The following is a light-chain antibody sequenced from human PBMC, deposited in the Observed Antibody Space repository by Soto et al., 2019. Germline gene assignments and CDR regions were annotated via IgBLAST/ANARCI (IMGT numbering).Light chain of an antibody. J-gene: IGKJ2*01. V-gene: IGKV3D-15*01. CDR1: QSVTSD. CDR3: QQYNNWPPYT. Sequence: EIVLTQSPATLSLSPGERATLSCRASQSVTSDLAWYQQKPGQAPRLLIYAASTRATGVPDRFSGSGSGTDFTLTITSLQSEDFAVYYCQQYNNWPPYTFGQGTKLEIK. CDR2: AAS.